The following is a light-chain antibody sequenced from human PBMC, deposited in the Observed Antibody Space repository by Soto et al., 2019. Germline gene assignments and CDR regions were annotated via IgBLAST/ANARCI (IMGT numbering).Light chain of an antibody. V-gene: IGKV3-20*01. J-gene: IGKJ4*01. Sequence: EIVLTQSPGTLSLSPGERATLSCRASESVSSHYIGWYQQRPGRAPRLLIYGTASRAPDIPDRFSGDGAGADFTLTITRLEPEDFAVYYCQHYGSSGTFGGGTKVEVK. CDR1: ESVSSHY. CDR3: QHYGSSGT. CDR2: GTA.